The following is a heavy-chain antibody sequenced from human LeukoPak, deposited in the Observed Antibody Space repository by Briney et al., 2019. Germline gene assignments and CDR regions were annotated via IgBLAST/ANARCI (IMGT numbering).Heavy chain of an antibody. J-gene: IGHJ3*02. CDR3: ASPLGYCSGGSCEASAFDI. CDR1: GGSISSSSYY. Sequence: KPSETLSLTCTVSGGSISSSSYYWGWIPQPPGKGLDWIGSIYYSGSTYYNPSLKSRVTISVDTSKNQFSLKLSSVTAADTAVYYCASPLGYCSGGSCEASAFDIWGQGTMVTVSS. CDR2: IYYSGST. V-gene: IGHV4-39*01. D-gene: IGHD2-15*01.